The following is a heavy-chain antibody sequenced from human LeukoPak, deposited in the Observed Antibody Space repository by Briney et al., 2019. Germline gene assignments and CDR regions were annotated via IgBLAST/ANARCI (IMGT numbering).Heavy chain of an antibody. CDR1: GYTFTSYG. CDR2: ISAYNGNT. J-gene: IGHJ5*02. D-gene: IGHD6-19*01. CDR3: ARDGPYSSGWYRWFDP. V-gene: IGHV1-18*01. Sequence: GASVKVSCTASGYTFTSYGISWVRQAPGQGLEWMGWISAYNGNTNYAQKLQGRVTMTTDTSTSTAYMELRSLRSDDTAVYYCARDGPYSSGWYRWFDPWGQGTLVTVSS.